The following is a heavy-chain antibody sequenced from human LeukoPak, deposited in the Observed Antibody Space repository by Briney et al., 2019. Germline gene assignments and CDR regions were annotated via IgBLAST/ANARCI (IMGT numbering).Heavy chain of an antibody. Sequence: GESLRISCKGSGYSFTSYWISWVRQTPGKGLEWMGRIDPSDSYTNYSPSFQGHVTISADKSISTAYLQWSSLKASDTAMYYCARRDRVMVRGVIPDDYWGQGTLVTVSS. CDR2: IDPSDSYT. CDR1: GYSFTSYW. CDR3: ARRDRVMVRGVIPDDY. V-gene: IGHV5-10-1*01. J-gene: IGHJ4*02. D-gene: IGHD3-10*01.